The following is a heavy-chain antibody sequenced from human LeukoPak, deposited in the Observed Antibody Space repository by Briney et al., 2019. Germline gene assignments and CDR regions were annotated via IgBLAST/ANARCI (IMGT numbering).Heavy chain of an antibody. D-gene: IGHD3-10*01. CDR3: VKESSVRGVSIGDY. CDR1: GFTFSIYA. CDR2: ISGGGGST. V-gene: IGHV3-23*01. J-gene: IGHJ4*02. Sequence: GGSLSLSCVASGFTFSIYAMTWVRQAPEKGLEWVSSISGGGGSTYYADSVKGRFTMSRDNSKNTVYLLLNSLRPDDTAVYYCVKESSVRGVSIGDYWGQGTLVTVSS.